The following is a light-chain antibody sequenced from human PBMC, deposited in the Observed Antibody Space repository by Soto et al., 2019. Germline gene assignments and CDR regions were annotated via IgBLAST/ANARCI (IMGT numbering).Light chain of an antibody. CDR2: EVT. CDR1: NSDVGGYNF. Sequence: QSALTQPASVSGSPGQSITISCTGTNSDVGGYNFVSWYQLHPGKAPKLIIYEVTNRPFGVSNRFSGSKSGNTASLTISGLQAEDEADYYCSSYTMSTTLGVFGGGTKLTVL. J-gene: IGLJ2*01. CDR3: SSYTMSTTLGV. V-gene: IGLV2-14*01.